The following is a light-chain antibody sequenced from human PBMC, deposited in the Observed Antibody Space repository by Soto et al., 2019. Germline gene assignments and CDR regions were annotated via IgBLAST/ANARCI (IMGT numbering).Light chain of an antibody. CDR3: SSYTASYTRQIV. J-gene: IGLJ1*01. CDR1: SSDVGGYNY. Sequence: QSALTQPASVSGSPGQSITISCTGTSSDVGGYNYVSWYQHHPGKAPKLMIFDVSNRPSGVSNRFSGSKSGNTASLTISGLQPEDEADYYSSSYTASYTRQIVFGTGTKVTVL. CDR2: DVS. V-gene: IGLV2-14*01.